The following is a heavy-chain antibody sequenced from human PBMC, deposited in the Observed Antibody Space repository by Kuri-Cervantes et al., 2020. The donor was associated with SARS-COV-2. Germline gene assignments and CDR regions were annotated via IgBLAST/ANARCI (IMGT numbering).Heavy chain of an antibody. CDR3: ARAFVVVPAASQGAFDI. CDR2: IYPGDSDT. D-gene: IGHD2-2*01. J-gene: IGHJ3*02. Sequence: GGSLRLSCKGSGYSFSSSWIGWVRQMPGKGLEWMGIIYPGDSDTRYSPSFQGRVTISADKSISTAYLQWSSLKASDTAMYYCARAFVVVPAASQGAFDIWGQGTMVTVSS. V-gene: IGHV5-51*01. CDR1: GYSFSSSW.